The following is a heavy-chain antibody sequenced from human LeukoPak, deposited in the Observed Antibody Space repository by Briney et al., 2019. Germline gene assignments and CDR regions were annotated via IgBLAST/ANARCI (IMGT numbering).Heavy chain of an antibody. CDR1: GGTFSSYA. J-gene: IGHJ5*01. V-gene: IGHV1-69*05. CDR3: ARALGYCSGGSCYSSWFDS. Sequence: SVKVSCKASGGTFSSYAISWVRQAPGQGLEWMGGIIPIFGTANYAQKFQGRVTITTDESTSTAYMELSSLRSEDTAVYYCARALGYCSGGSCYSSWFDSWGQGTLVTVSS. CDR2: IIPIFGTA. D-gene: IGHD2-15*01.